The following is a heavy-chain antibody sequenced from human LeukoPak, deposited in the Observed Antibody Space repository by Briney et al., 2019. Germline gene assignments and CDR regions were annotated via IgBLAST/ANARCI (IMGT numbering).Heavy chain of an antibody. V-gene: IGHV3-74*01. CDR3: ARVSGPGMNEYFHL. CDR2: INNDGTTT. CDR1: GFTFRGAW. D-gene: IGHD3-10*01. Sequence: PGGSLRLSCAASGFTFRGAWLHWVRQAPGKGLVWGSRINNDGTTTKYADSVKGRFTISRDNAKNTLYLQMNSLRAEDTAVYYCARVSGPGMNEYFHLWGQGTLVTVSS. J-gene: IGHJ1*01.